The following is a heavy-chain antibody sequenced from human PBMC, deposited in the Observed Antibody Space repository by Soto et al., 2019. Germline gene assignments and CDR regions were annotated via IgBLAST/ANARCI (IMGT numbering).Heavy chain of an antibody. D-gene: IGHD3-16*01. V-gene: IGHV4-59*01. J-gene: IGHJ4*02. CDR2: IYYSGST. CDR3: ARSRGGYFEY. CDR1: GGSISSYY. Sequence: TSETLSLTCTVSGGSISSYYWSWIRQPPGKGLEWIGYIYYSGSTNYNPSLKSRVTISVDTSKNQFSLKLSSVTAADTAVYYCARSRGGYFEYWGQGTLVTVSS.